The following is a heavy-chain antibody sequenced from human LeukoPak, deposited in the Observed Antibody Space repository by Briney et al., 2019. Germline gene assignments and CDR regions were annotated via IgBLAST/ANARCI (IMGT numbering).Heavy chain of an antibody. Sequence: SETLSLTCTVSGGSISSYYWSWIRQPAGKGLEWIGSIYYSGSTYYNPSLKSRVTISVDTSKNQFSLKLSSVTAADTAVYYCARGPYYYDSSGRSRGYYYYYMDVWGKGTTVTVSS. V-gene: IGHV4-4*07. D-gene: IGHD3-22*01. CDR3: ARGPYYYDSSGRSRGYYYYYMDV. CDR2: IYYSGST. CDR1: GGSISSYY. J-gene: IGHJ6*03.